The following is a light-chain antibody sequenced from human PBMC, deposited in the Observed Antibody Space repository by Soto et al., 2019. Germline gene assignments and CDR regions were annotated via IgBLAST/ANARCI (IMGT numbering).Light chain of an antibody. J-gene: IGLJ1*01. CDR1: SRDVGHYNY. CDR2: EVD. CDR3: SSYADGSTYV. Sequence: QSVLTQPASVPGSPGQSITISCTGTSRDVGHYNYVSWYQQHPGKVPKLMIYEVDNRPSGVSIRFSGSKSGNTASLTISGLQAEDEADYYCSSYADGSTYVFGTGTKVTVL. V-gene: IGLV2-14*01.